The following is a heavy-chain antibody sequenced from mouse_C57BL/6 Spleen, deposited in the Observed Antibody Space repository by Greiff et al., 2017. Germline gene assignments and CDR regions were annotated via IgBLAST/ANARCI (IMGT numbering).Heavy chain of an antibody. CDR1: GYTFTRYW. CDR3: ARGYHGSSYAAKDC. CDR2: LHPNSGST. D-gene: IGHD1-1*01. V-gene: IGHV1-64*01. Sequence: QVQLQQPGAELVKPGASVKLSCTASGYTFTRYWMHWVKQRPGLGLEWIGMLHPNSGSTDYNEKFKSKATLTVNKSSSTAYMQLRSLTSEDSAVYYCARGYHGSSYAAKDCWGQGTSVTVSS. J-gene: IGHJ4*01.